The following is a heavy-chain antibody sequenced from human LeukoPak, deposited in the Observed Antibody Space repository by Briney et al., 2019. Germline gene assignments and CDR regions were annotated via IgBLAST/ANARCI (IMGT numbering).Heavy chain of an antibody. CDR2: ISYDGSNK. CDR3: AKDLSPGYSSSWYGFDY. Sequence: GGSLRLSCAASGFTFSSYAMHWVRQAPGKGLERVAVISYDGSNKYYADSVKGRFTISRDNSKNTLYLQMNSLRAEDTAVYYCAKDLSPGYSSSWYGFDYWGQGTLVTVSS. CDR1: GFTFSSYA. D-gene: IGHD6-13*01. V-gene: IGHV3-30-3*01. J-gene: IGHJ4*02.